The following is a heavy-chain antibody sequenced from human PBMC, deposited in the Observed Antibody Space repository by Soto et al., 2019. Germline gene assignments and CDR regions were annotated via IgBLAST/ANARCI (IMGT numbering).Heavy chain of an antibody. V-gene: IGHV5-51*01. CDR2: IYPGDSDT. CDR1: GYSFTSYW. CDR3: ARHERLDISYGSGSHLDY. Sequence: GESLKISCKGSGYSFTSYWIGWVRQMPGKGLVWMVFIYPGDSDTRYSPSFQGQVTISADKSITTAYLQWSSLKASDTAMYYCARHERLDISYGSGSHLDYWGQGTLVTV. D-gene: IGHD3-10*01. J-gene: IGHJ4*02.